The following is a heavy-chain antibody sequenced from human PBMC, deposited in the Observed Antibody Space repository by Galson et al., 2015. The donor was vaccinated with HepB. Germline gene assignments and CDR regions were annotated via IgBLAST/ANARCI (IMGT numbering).Heavy chain of an antibody. J-gene: IGHJ5*02. V-gene: IGHV3-15*01. D-gene: IGHD2-8*02. Sequence: SLRLSCAASGFPFNNAWMTWVRQAPGMGLEWVGRIKSKTDGETTDYAAPVKGRFTISRDDSKNRLYLQMISLKPEDTAVYYCTTDVYYSTYWSWLDPWGQGTLVTVSS. CDR3: TTDVYYSTYWSWLDP. CDR1: GFPFNNAW. CDR2: IKSKTDGETT.